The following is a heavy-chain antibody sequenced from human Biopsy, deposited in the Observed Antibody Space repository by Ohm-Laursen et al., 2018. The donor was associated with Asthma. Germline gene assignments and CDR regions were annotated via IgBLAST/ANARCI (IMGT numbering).Heavy chain of an antibody. CDR3: ARAGALIVGATMGY. D-gene: IGHD1-26*01. V-gene: IGHV1-46*01. Sequence: EKVSCKASRYTFTSYYMHWVRQAPGQGLEWVGIINPSGGSTSYAQKFQGRVTMTRDTSTSTVYMELSSLRSEDTAVYYCARAGALIVGATMGYWGQGTLVTVSS. J-gene: IGHJ4*02. CDR2: INPSGGST. CDR1: RYTFTSYY.